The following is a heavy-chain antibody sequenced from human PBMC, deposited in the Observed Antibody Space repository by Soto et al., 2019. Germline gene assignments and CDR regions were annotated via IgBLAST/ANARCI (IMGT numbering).Heavy chain of an antibody. V-gene: IGHV3-33*01. CDR3: ARDMELGVVVPAGSLGMDV. CDR1: GFTFSSYG. D-gene: IGHD2-15*01. Sequence: QVQLVESGGGVVQPGRSLRLSCAASGFTFSSYGMHWVRQAPGKGLEWVGVIWYDGSIKYYADSVKGRLTISRDKSKNTLYLQMNSLGAEDTAVYYCARDMELGVVVPAGSLGMDVWGQGTTVTVSS. CDR2: IWYDGSIK. J-gene: IGHJ6*02.